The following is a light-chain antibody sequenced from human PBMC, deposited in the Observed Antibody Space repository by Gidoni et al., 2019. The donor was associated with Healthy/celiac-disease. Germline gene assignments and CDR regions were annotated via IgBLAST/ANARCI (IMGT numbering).Light chain of an antibody. J-gene: IGKJ1*01. V-gene: IGKV1-39*01. CDR2: AAS. CDR3: QQSYSTPRT. Sequence: DIQMTQSPSSLSASVGDRVTITCRDSQSISSYLNWYQQKPGKAPKLLIYAASSLQSGVPSRFSGSGSGKDFTLTISSLQPEDFATYYCQQSYSTPRTFGQGTKVEIK. CDR1: QSISSY.